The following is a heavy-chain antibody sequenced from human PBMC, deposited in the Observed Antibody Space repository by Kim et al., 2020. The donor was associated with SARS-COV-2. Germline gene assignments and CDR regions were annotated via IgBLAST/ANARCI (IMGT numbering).Heavy chain of an antibody. CDR2: IYYSGST. Sequence: SETLSLTCTVSGGSISSGGYYWSWIRQHPGKGLEWIGYIYYSGSTYYNPSLKSRVTISVDTSKNQFSLKLSSVTAADTAVYYCARAHRTIFGVVEYMDVWGDGTTVTVSS. V-gene: IGHV4-31*03. CDR1: GGSISSGGYY. J-gene: IGHJ6*04. D-gene: IGHD3-3*01. CDR3: ARAHRTIFGVVEYMDV.